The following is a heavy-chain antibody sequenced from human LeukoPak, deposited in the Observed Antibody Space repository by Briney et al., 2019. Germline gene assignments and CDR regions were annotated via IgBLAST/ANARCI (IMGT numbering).Heavy chain of an antibody. Sequence: GASVKVSCKASGYTFTSYYMHWVRQAPGQGLEWMGIINPSGGSTSYAQKFQGRVTMTRDTSTSTAYMELSRLRSDDTAVYYCARGGFSGYESAYYYYGMGVWGQGTTVTVSS. CDR3: ARGGFSGYESAYYYYGMGV. CDR1: GYTFTSYY. V-gene: IGHV1-46*01. D-gene: IGHD5-12*01. CDR2: INPSGGST. J-gene: IGHJ6*02.